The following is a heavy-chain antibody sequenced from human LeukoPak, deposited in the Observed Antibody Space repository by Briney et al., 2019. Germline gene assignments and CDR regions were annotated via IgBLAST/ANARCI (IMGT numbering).Heavy chain of an antibody. CDR1: GFTFSSYA. Sequence: GGSLRLSCAASGFTFSSYAMSWVRQAPGKGLEWVSAISGSGGSTYYADSVKGRFTISRDNPKNTLYLQMNSLRAEDTAVYYCAKDLKLGWFHAWFEYWGQGTLVTVSS. D-gene: IGHD3-3*01. V-gene: IGHV3-23*01. CDR3: AKDLKLGWFHAWFEY. J-gene: IGHJ4*02. CDR2: ISGSGGST.